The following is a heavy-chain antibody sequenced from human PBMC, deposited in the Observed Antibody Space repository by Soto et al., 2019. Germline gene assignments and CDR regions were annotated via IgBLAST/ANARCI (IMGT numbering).Heavy chain of an antibody. CDR1: GYTFTSYG. CDR2: ISAYSGST. Sequence: QVQLVQSGAEVKKLGASVKVSCKASGYTFTSYGISWVRQAPGQGLEWMGWISAYSGSTKYAQKLQDRVTMTTDTSTNIAYMELRSLRSDDTAIYYCARGPPTSCSGGNCYSHYFDYWGQGTLVTVSS. D-gene: IGHD2-15*01. J-gene: IGHJ4*02. V-gene: IGHV1-18*01. CDR3: ARGPPTSCSGGNCYSHYFDY.